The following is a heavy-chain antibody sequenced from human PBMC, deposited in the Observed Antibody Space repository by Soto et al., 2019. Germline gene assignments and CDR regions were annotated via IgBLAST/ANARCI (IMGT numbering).Heavy chain of an antibody. D-gene: IGHD3-16*01. Sequence: GGSLRLSCAASGFTFSSYAMHWVRQAPGKGLEWVAVISYDGSNKYYADSVKGRFTISRDNSKNTLYLQMNSLRAEDTAVYYCARERRIRPYYYYYGMDVWGQGTTVTVSS. CDR3: ARERRIRPYYYYYGMDV. V-gene: IGHV3-30-3*01. CDR1: GFTFSSYA. J-gene: IGHJ6*02. CDR2: ISYDGSNK.